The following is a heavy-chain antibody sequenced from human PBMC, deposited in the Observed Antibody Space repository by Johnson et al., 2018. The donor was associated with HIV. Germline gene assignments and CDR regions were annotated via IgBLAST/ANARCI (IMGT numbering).Heavy chain of an antibody. CDR2: IRYDGSNK. Sequence: QVQLVESGGGMVQPGGSLRLSCAASGFTFSGHGIHWVRQAPGKGLAWVAFIRYDGSNKYYAASVKGRFTISRDNSKNTLYLQMNSLRAEDTAVYYCAKLRWAWGAAFDVWGQGTMVTVSS. CDR3: AKLRWAWGAAFDV. CDR1: GFTFSGHG. J-gene: IGHJ3*01. V-gene: IGHV3-30*02. D-gene: IGHD3-16*01.